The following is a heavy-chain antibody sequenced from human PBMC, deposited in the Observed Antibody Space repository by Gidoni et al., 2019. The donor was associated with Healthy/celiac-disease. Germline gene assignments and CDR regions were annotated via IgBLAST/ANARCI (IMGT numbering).Heavy chain of an antibody. D-gene: IGHD3-22*01. V-gene: IGHV4-61*02. Sequence: TNYNPSLKSRVTISVDTSKNQFSLKLSSVTAADTAVYYCARDIGPGEHYYDSSRATDYWGQGTLVTVSS. J-gene: IGHJ4*02. CDR3: ARDIGPGEHYYDSSRATDY. CDR2: T.